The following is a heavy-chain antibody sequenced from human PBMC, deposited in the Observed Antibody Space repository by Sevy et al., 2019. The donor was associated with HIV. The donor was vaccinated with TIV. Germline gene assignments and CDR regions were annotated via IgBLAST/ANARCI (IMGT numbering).Heavy chain of an antibody. D-gene: IGHD6-13*01. CDR2: LKSDVYGGKV. CDR1: GFTFGDYC. CDR3: TRWKAAQSIFDY. Sequence: GGSLRLSCTASGFTFGDYCMSWVRQAPGKGLEWVAFLKSDVYGGKVGHAAFVGGRFVISRDDYKTIAYLQMNDLKTEDTGVYYCTRWKAAQSIFDYWGQGALVTVSS. J-gene: IGHJ4*02. V-gene: IGHV3-49*04.